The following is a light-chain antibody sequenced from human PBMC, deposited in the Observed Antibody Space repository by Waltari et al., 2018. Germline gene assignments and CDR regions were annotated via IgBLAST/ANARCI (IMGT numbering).Light chain of an antibody. CDR1: LSLLHSNKFNY. CDR3: MQALQTPRT. V-gene: IGKV2-28*01. CDR2: LGS. J-gene: IGKJ2*01. Sequence: DIALTQSPLSLSVTPGEPASISCRSSLSLLHSNKFNYLDWYLQKPGQSPQLLIYLGSNRASGVPDRFSGSGSGTGFTLNISRVEAEDVGVYYCMQALQTPRTCGQGTRLEIK.